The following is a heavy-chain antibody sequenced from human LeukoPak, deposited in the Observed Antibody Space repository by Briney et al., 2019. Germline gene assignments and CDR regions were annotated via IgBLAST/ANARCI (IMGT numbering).Heavy chain of an antibody. V-gene: IGHV3-53*01. CDR2: IYSGGST. CDR3: ARFYSSSWFYFDY. Sequence: GGSLRLSCAASGFTVSSNYMSWVRQAPGKGLEWVSVIYSGGSTYYADYVKGRFTISRDNSKNTPYLQMNSLRAEDTAVYYCARFYSSSWFYFDYWGQGTLVTVSS. J-gene: IGHJ4*02. CDR1: GFTVSSNY. D-gene: IGHD6-13*01.